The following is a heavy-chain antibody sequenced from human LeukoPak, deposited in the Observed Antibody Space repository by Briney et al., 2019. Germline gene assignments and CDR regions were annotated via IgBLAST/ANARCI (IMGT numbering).Heavy chain of an antibody. D-gene: IGHD4-17*01. J-gene: IGHJ6*03. Sequence: GESLKISCKGSGYSFTSYWIGWVRQAPGKGLEWVSAISGSGGSTYYADSVKGRFTISRDNSKNTLCLQMNSLRAEDPAVYYCAKGATVTTSYYYYMDVWGKGTTVTVSS. CDR1: GYSFTSYW. CDR3: AKGATVTTSYYYYMDV. V-gene: IGHV3-23*01. CDR2: ISGSGGST.